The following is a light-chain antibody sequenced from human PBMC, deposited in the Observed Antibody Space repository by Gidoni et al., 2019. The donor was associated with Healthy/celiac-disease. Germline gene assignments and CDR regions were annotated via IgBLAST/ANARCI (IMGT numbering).Light chain of an antibody. CDR2: AAS. CDR3: QQYYSYPGT. CDR1: QGISSY. V-gene: IGKV1-8*01. J-gene: IGKJ1*01. Sequence: AIRMTQPPSSFSASTGDRVTITCRASQGISSYLAWYQQKPGKAPKLLIYAASTLQIGVPSRFSGSGSGTDFTLTISCLQSEDFATYYCQQYYSYPGTFGQGTKVEIK.